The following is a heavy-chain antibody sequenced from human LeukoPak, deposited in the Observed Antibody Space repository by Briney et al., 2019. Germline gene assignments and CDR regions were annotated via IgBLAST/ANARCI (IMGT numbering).Heavy chain of an antibody. CDR3: ARGIVSSACFDY. CDR2: ITSSSGYI. V-gene: IGHV3-21*06. Sequence: PGGSLRLSCAASGFTLSSYWMSWVRQAPGKGLEWVSSITSSSGYIYYADSVKGRFTISRDNAKNSLYLQMNSLRAEDTAVYYCARGIVSSACFDYWGQGTLVSVSS. CDR1: GFTLSSYW. J-gene: IGHJ4*02. D-gene: IGHD3-22*01.